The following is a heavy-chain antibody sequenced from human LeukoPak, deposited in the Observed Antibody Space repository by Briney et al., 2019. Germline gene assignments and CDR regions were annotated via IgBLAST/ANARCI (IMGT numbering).Heavy chain of an antibody. Sequence: PSQTLSLTCTVSGGSISSGDYYWSWIRQPPGKGLEWIGSIYYSGSTYYNPSLKSRVTISVDTSKNQFSLKLSSVTAADTAVYYCATYSGYLDYGMDVWGQGTTVTVSS. D-gene: IGHD3-10*01. CDR2: IYYSGST. V-gene: IGHV4-39*01. J-gene: IGHJ6*02. CDR1: GGSISSGDYY. CDR3: ATYSGYLDYGMDV.